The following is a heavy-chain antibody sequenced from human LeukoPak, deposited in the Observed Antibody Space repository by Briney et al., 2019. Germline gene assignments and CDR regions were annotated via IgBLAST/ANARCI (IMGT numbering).Heavy chain of an antibody. D-gene: IGHD3-3*01. CDR3: ARVATIFGVVS. CDR2: IYHSGST. CDR1: GYSISSGYY. V-gene: IGHV4-38-2*01. J-gene: IGHJ3*01. Sequence: SETLSLTCAVSGYSISSGYYWGWIRQPPGKGLEWIGSIYHSGSTYYNPSLESRVTISVDTSKNQFSLKLSSVTAADTAVYYCARVATIFGVVSWGQGTMVTVSS.